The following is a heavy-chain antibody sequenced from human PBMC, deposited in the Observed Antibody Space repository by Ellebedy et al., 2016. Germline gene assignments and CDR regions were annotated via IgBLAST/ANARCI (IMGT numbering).Heavy chain of an antibody. D-gene: IGHD1-1*01. CDR1: GGSFSGSDSY. Sequence: SETLSLXCSVSGGSFSGSDSYWGWTSQAPGKGLEWIGNIYHRGSTYYNPSLKSRVTISVDTANNQFFLKLSSVTAADTAVYFCARHPSGTALDHVDVWGKGTTVTVSS. J-gene: IGHJ6*04. V-gene: IGHV4-39*01. CDR2: IYHRGST. CDR3: ARHPSGTALDHVDV.